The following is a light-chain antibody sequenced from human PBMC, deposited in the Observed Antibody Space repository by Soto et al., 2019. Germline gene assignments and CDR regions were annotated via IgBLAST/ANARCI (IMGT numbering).Light chain of an antibody. CDR1: QGIKNY. CDR2: AAS. CDR3: QRYYNAPFT. V-gene: IGKV1-27*01. Sequence: DIQVTQYPSSLSASVGDRVTITCRASQGIKNYLAWYQQKPGEIPKLLIYAASTLESGIPPRFSGSGSWTDFTLTINNLQPEDVATYYCQRYYNAPFTFGGGTQVEIK. J-gene: IGKJ4*01.